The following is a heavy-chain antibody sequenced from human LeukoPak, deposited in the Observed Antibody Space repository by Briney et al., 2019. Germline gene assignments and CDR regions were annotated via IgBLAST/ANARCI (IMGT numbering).Heavy chain of an antibody. CDR1: GFTFSSYS. J-gene: IGHJ3*02. CDR3: ARHGLVAACHAFDI. V-gene: IGHV4-34*01. D-gene: IGHD2-15*01. CDR2: INHNGNT. Sequence: GSLRLSCAASGFTFSSYSMNWIRQPPGKGLEWIAEINHNGNTNYNPSLKSRVTISVDTSKDQFSLKLSSVTAADTAVYYCARHGLVAACHAFDIWGQGTMVTVSS.